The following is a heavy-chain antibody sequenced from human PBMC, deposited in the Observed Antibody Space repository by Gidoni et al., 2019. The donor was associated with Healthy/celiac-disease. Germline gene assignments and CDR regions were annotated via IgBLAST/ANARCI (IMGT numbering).Heavy chain of an antibody. V-gene: IGHV3-33*01. CDR2: IWYDGSNK. CDR1: GFTFRRYG. CDR3: ARDRAYDSSGYYDY. Sequence: AQLVDPGGGVGQPGRSLRPSSAASGFTFRRYGMHWVRQAPGRGLEWVAVIWYDGSNKYYADSVKGRFTISRDNSKNTLYLQMNSLRAEDTAVYYCARDRAYDSSGYYDYWGQGTLITVSA. J-gene: IGHJ4*02. D-gene: IGHD3-22*01.